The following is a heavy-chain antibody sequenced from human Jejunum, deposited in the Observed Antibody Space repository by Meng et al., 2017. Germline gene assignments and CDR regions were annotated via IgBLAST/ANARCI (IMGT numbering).Heavy chain of an antibody. CDR3: ARQPSGPYPVSWFDP. J-gene: IGHJ5*02. CDR1: GGSISNSPYF. Sequence: QVQLQESGPGLVKPSETLSLSCTVSGGSISNSPYFWGWLRQPPGKGLEWIGSIHYRGNTYYNPSLKSRVTISADTSRNQFSVSLSSVTVADTAVYYCARQPSGPYPVSWFDPWGQGTLVTVSS. V-gene: IGHV4-39*01. CDR2: IHYRGNT. D-gene: IGHD3-3*01.